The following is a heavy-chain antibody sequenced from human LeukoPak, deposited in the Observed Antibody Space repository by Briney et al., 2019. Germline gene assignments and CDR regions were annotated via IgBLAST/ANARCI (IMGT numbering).Heavy chain of an antibody. CDR3: ARMIVVVPAAITHFDY. D-gene: IGHD2-2*02. CDR1: GFTFSSYW. V-gene: IGHV3-7*01. CDR2: IKQDGSEK. J-gene: IGHJ4*02. Sequence: PGGSLRLSCAASGFTFSSYWMSWVRQAPGKGLEWVANIKQDGSEKYYVDSVKGRFTISRDNAKNSLYLQMNSLRAEDTAVYYCARMIVVVPAAITHFDYRGQGTLVTVSS.